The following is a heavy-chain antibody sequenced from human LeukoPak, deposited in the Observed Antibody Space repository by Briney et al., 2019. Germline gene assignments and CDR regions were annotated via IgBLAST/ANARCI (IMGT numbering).Heavy chain of an antibody. Sequence: PGGSLRLSCAASRFTFSSYSMNWVRQAPGKGLEWVSSISSSGSYIYYADSVKGRFTISRDNAKNSLYLQMNSLRAEDTAVYYCARDGELLAFDIWGQGTMVTVSS. CDR2: ISSSGSYI. D-gene: IGHD3-10*01. CDR3: ARDGELLAFDI. J-gene: IGHJ3*02. CDR1: RFTFSSYS. V-gene: IGHV3-21*01.